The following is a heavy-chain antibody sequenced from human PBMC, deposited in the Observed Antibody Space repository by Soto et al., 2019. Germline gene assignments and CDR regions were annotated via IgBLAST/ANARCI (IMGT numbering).Heavy chain of an antibody. CDR3: ARHCSGGGCYSENGFDP. CDR2: ISSSSSYI. J-gene: IGHJ5*02. Sequence: GGSLRLSCAVSGFTFSSYSMNWVRQDPGQGLEWVSSISSSSSYIYYADSVKGRFTIARDNAKNSLYLQMNSLRAEDTAVYYCARHCSGGGCYSENGFDPWGQGTLVTVSS. D-gene: IGHD2-15*01. V-gene: IGHV3-21*01. CDR1: GFTFSSYS.